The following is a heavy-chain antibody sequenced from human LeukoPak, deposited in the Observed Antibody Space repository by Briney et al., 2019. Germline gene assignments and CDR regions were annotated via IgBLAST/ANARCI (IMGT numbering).Heavy chain of an antibody. CDR1: GFTFSSYW. Sequence: GGSLRLSCAASGFTFSSYWMSWVRQAPGKGLEWVANIKQDGSEKYYVDSVKGRFTISRDNAKNSLYLQMNSLRAEDTAVYYCARDWRSSGYLYYFDYWGQGTLVTVSS. V-gene: IGHV3-7*01. CDR2: IKQDGSEK. CDR3: ARDWRSSGYLYYFDY. J-gene: IGHJ4*02. D-gene: IGHD3-22*01.